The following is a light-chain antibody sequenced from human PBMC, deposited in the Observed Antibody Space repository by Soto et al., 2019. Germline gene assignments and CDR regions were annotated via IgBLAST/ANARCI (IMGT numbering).Light chain of an antibody. CDR1: QSVGDNF. Sequence: TVLTQSPGTVSLSPGERATLSCRTSQSVGDNFLAWYQQKPGQATRLLIYGVFNRATGIPARFSGSGSGTDFTLTISGLEPEDSAVYYYQHYDGSPRTFGQGTKVEIK. J-gene: IGKJ2*01. CDR2: GVF. CDR3: QHYDGSPRT. V-gene: IGKV3-20*01.